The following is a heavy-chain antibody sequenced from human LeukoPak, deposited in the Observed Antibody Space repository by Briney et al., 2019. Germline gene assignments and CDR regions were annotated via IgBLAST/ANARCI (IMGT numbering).Heavy chain of an antibody. J-gene: IGHJ4*02. CDR2: INQDGSEK. CDR3: ARERDGRFFDY. Sequence: GGSLRLSCAVSGLIFRSYWMSWFRKAPGKGRDGVANINQDGSEKYFVDSVKGRFTISRDNAKNSLHLQMNTLRAEDTAVYYCARERDGRFFDYWGQGTLVTVSS. CDR1: GLIFRSYW. D-gene: IGHD5-24*01. V-gene: IGHV3-7*01.